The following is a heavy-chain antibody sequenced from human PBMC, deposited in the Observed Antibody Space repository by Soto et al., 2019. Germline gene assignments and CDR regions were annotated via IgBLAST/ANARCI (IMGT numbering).Heavy chain of an antibody. CDR3: AKDLKVGATGWVCDC. CDR1: GFTFDNYA. D-gene: IGHD1-26*01. Sequence: EVQLLESGGGLVQPGGSLRLSCAASGFTFDNYAMTWVRQAPGKGLEWVSTISDSGGNTYYADSVKGRFTISRDNSKNTRNLQMNSLRAEVTAVYYCAKDLKVGATGWVCDCWGQGTLLTVSS. V-gene: IGHV3-23*01. J-gene: IGHJ4*02. CDR2: ISDSGGNT.